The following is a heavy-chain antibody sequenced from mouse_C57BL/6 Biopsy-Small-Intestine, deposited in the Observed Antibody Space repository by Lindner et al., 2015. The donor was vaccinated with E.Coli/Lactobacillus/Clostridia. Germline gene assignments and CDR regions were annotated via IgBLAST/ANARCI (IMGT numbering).Heavy chain of an antibody. J-gene: IGHJ1*01. CDR3: ARWDGSTSNYYYYGMDV. CDR2: INPNSGDT. V-gene: IGHV14-2*02. Sequence: SVKVSCKASGYTFTDYYMHWVRQAPGQGLEWMGRINPNSGDTNYAQNFQGRVTMTRDTSTNTAYMELSSLRSDDTAVYYCARWDGSTSNYYYYGMDVWGQGPRSPSRQ. CDR1: GYTFTDYY. D-gene: IGHD1-2*01.